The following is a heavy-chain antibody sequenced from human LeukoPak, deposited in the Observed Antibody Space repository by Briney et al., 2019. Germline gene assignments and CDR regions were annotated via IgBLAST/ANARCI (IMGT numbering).Heavy chain of an antibody. V-gene: IGHV4-59*08. Sequence: SETLSLTCTVSGGSIFSYYFNWIRQPPGKGPEWIGYIYSNGITIYNPSLRSRSTISIATSKNQFSLRLTSVTAADTATYYCARRAYYDTSGYYPASGYFDLWGRGTLVTVS. D-gene: IGHD3-22*01. CDR1: GGSIFSYY. J-gene: IGHJ2*01. CDR3: ARRAYYDTSGYYPASGYFDL. CDR2: IYSNGIT.